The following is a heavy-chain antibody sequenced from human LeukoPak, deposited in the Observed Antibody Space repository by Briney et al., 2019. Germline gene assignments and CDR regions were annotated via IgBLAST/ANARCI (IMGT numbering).Heavy chain of an antibody. D-gene: IGHD2-21*01. CDR2: ISSSGSTI. Sequence: PGGSLRLSCAASGFTFSSYAMNWVRQAPGKGLEWVSYISSSGSTIYYADSVKGRFTISRDNAKNSLYLQMNSLRAEDTAVYYCARESLGGGDDAFDIWGQGTMVTVSS. CDR3: ARESLGGGDDAFDI. CDR1: GFTFSSYA. V-gene: IGHV3-48*01. J-gene: IGHJ3*02.